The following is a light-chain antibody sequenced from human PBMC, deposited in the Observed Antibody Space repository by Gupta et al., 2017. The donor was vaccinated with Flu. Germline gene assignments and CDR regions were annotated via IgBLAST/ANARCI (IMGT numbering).Light chain of an antibody. CDR1: QSVDTK. Sequence: IVMTQSPATLSVSLGERATLSCRASQSVDTKLAWYQQKPGQSPRLLIYAASSTATGIPPRFSGSGSGTEFALTVSSLQSEDFAVYYCLQYNDWPYTFGQGTKVEIK. CDR2: AAS. CDR3: LQYNDWPYT. J-gene: IGKJ2*01. V-gene: IGKV3-15*01.